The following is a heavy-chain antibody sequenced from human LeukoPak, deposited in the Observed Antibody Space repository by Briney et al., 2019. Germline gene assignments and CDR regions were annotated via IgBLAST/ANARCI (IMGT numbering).Heavy chain of an antibody. CDR2: IKGKTDGETT. V-gene: IGHV3-15*01. J-gene: IGHJ4*02. CDR1: GFTFSNAW. Sequence: PWGSLRLSCAASGFTFSNAWMSWVRQAPGKGLEWVGRIKGKTDGETTDYATHVKGRFTISRDDSKDTLYLQMNSLNTEDTAVYYCPTEGYYVSGIYWGQGTLVNVSS. CDR3: PTEGYYVSGIY. D-gene: IGHD3-10*01.